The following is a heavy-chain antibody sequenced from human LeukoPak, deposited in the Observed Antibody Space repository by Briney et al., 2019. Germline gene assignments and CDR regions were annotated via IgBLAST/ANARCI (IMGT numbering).Heavy chain of an antibody. D-gene: IGHD3-9*01. CDR2: ISSSGTYT. Sequence: GGSLRLSCATSGFTFSDYYMSWIRQAPGKGLEWVSYISSSGTYTNSADSVKGRFTISRGYPKNSLYLQMSSLRAEDTAVYYCARQGGDILTGYLDYWGQGTLVTVSS. CDR3: ARQGGDILTGYLDY. J-gene: IGHJ4*02. CDR1: GFTFSDYY. V-gene: IGHV3-11*03.